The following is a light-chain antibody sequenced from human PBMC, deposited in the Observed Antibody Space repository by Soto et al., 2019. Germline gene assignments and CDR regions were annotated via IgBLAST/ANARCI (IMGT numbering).Light chain of an antibody. CDR2: AAS. CDR3: QQSYSTPFFT. Sequence: DIQMTQSPSSLSASVGDRVTITCRASQSISSYLNWYQQKPGKAPKLLIYAASSLQSGVPSRFSGSGSGTDFTLTTSSLQPEDFATYYCQQSYSTPFFTFGPGTKVDIK. CDR1: QSISSY. V-gene: IGKV1-39*01. J-gene: IGKJ3*01.